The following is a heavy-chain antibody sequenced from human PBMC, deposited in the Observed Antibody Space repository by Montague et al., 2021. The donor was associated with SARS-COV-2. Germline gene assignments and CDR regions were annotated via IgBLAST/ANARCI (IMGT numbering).Heavy chain of an antibody. CDR3: AKWTTITFGSGSHPYGMDV. D-gene: IGHD3-10*01. CDR1: GFTFDDCA. J-gene: IGHJ6*02. CDR2: ISWNSGSV. Sequence: SLRLSCAASGFTFDDCAMHWVRQAPGKGLEWVSGISWNSGSVGYADSVKGRFTISRDNAKNSLYLQMNSLRAEDTASYHCAKWTTITFGSGSHPYGMDVWGQGTTVTVSS. V-gene: IGHV3-9*01.